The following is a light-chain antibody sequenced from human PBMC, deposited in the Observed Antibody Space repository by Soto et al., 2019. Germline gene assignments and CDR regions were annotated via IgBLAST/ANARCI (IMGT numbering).Light chain of an antibody. CDR2: AAT. Sequence: DIQMTQSPSSLSASVGDRVTITCRASQGISNYLAWYQQKPGKVPKLLIYAATTLQSEVPSRFSGSGSGTDFTLTISRLQPEDVATYYCQKYSRAPWTFGQGTNVEIK. V-gene: IGKV1-27*01. J-gene: IGKJ1*01. CDR3: QKYSRAPWT. CDR1: QGISNY.